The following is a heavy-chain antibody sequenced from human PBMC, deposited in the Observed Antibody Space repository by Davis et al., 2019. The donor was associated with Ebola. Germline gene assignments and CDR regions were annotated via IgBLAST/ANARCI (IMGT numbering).Heavy chain of an antibody. D-gene: IGHD2-2*01. V-gene: IGHV3-23*01. J-gene: IGHJ4*02. CDR3: ARETPISSRSDW. CDR2: ISSGGGMTT. CDR1: GFTFSNYA. Sequence: GESLKISCAASGFTFSNYAMSWVRQAPGKGLEWVSSISSGGGMTTPYADSAKGRFTISRDNAKNSLFLQMHSLRGDDTAVYFCARETPISSRSDWWGQGTLVTVSS.